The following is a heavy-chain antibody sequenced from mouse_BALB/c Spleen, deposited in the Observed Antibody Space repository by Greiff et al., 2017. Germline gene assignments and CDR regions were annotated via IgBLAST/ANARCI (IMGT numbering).Heavy chain of an antibody. Sequence: DVHLVESGGGLVQPGGSMKLSCVASGFTFSNYWMNWVRQSPEKGLEWVAEIRLKSNNYATHYAESVKGRFTISRDDSKSSVYLQMNNLRAEDTGIYYCTSPTMIRGSSAYWGQGTLVTVSA. CDR1: GFTFSNYW. J-gene: IGHJ3*01. V-gene: IGHV6-6*02. D-gene: IGHD2-4*01. CDR2: IRLKSNNYAT. CDR3: TSPTMIRGSSAY.